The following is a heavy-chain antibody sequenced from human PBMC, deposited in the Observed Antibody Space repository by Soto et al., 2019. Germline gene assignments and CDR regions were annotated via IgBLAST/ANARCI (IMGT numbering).Heavy chain of an antibody. V-gene: IGHV1-69*14. CDR1: GGTFSSYA. CDR3: AGGGWAPPFGYCYFAL. J-gene: IGHJ2*01. D-gene: IGHD3-10*01. CDR2: IIPIFGTA. Sequence: QVQLVQSGAEVKKPGSSVKVSCKASGGTFSSYAISWVRQAPGQGLEWMGGIIPIFGTANYAQKFQGRVTITEDKSRRTASMGGGSLRSEDTALYSWAGGGWAPPFGYCYFALWGGGPLVTVSS.